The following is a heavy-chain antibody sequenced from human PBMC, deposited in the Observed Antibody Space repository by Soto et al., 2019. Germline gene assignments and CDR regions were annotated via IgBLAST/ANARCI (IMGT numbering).Heavy chain of an antibody. J-gene: IGHJ4*02. V-gene: IGHV1-69*06. D-gene: IGHD6-13*01. CDR2: IIPVFGTP. Sequence: QVQLEQSGSEVKKSGSSVKVSCKASGYSFSSHAITWVRQAPGQGLEWMGGIIPVFGTPSYAQKFQGRVTISADKSTNTSYLELSSLRSEDTAVYYCARGGALSTSWYWGDGLDSWGQGPKVTASS. CDR3: ARGGALSTSWYWGDGLDS. CDR1: GYSFSSHA.